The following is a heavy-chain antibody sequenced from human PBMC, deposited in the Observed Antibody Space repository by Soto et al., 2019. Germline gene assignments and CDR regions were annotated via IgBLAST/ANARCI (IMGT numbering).Heavy chain of an antibody. CDR3: ARQTGYCTNGVCYWNYYYYMDV. CDR1: GGCIKIYY. V-gene: IGHV4-59*08. D-gene: IGHD2-8*01. CDR2: IHYSGST. Sequence: SGTPAITSTVCGGCIKIYYWTGIRQTPGKELEWIGFIHYSGSTNYNPSLKSRVTISVDTSKNQLSLNLSSVTAADTAVYYCARQTGYCTNGVCYWNYYYYMDVWAKGPRSPSP. J-gene: IGHJ6*03.